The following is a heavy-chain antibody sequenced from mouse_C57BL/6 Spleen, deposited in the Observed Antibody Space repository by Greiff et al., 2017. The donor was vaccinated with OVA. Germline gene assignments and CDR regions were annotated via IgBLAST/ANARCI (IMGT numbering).Heavy chain of an antibody. CDR2: IDPSDSET. CDR1: GYTFTSYW. V-gene: IGHV1-52*01. CDR3: ARITKVGATGDV. Sequence: VQLQQPGAELVRPGSSVKLSCKASGYTFTSYWMHWVKQRPIQGLEWIGNIDPSDSETHYNQKFKDKATLTVDKSSSTADMQLSSLTSEDSAVYYCARITKVGATGDVWGTGTTVTVSS. J-gene: IGHJ1*03. D-gene: IGHD1-1*01.